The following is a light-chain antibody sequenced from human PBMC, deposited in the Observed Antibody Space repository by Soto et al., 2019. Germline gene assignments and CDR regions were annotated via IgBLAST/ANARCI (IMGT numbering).Light chain of an antibody. J-gene: IGKJ4*01. CDR1: QSVRGW. V-gene: IGKV1-5*03. Sequence: DIQMTQSPSTLSASVGDRVTITCRASQSVRGWLAWYQERPGKAPKLLIYKASILESGVLSRFSGSGSGTEFTLTISTLQPDDLATYYCQQYDSYPLTFGGGTKVDIK. CDR2: KAS. CDR3: QQYDSYPLT.